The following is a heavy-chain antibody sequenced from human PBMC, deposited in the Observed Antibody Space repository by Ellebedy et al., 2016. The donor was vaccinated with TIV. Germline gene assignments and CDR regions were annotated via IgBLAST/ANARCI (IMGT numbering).Heavy chain of an antibody. J-gene: IGHJ3*01. CDR1: GFTFSAYT. D-gene: IGHD1-26*01. CDR2: IRRFSPSAV. CDR3: ARDRAYAFDV. V-gene: IGHV3-48*02. Sequence: GESLKISCAASGFTFSAYTMNWVRQAPGKGLEWLSYIRRFSPSAVSYADSVKGRFTISTDSATNSLFLQMNSLGDEDTAVYYCARDRAYAFDVWGQGTMVTVSS.